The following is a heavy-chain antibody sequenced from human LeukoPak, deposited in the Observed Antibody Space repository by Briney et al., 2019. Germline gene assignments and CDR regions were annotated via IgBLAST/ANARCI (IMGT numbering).Heavy chain of an antibody. CDR2: IYYSGST. Sequence: PSQTLSLTCTVSGGSISSGGYYWSWLRQHPGKGLEWIGYIYYSGSTYYNPSLKSRVTISVDTSKNQFSLKLSSVTAADTAVYYCARTDYGDYGGGTDYWGQGTLVTVSS. CDR1: GGSISSGGYY. CDR3: ARTDYGDYGGGTDY. D-gene: IGHD4-17*01. V-gene: IGHV4-31*03. J-gene: IGHJ4*02.